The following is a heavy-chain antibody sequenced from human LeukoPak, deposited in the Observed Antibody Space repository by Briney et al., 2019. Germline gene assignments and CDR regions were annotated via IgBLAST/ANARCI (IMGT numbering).Heavy chain of an antibody. CDR1: RTSFNGSDYC. J-gene: IGHJ3*02. Sequence: SETLSLICSVSRTSFNGSDYCWGWVRQPPGKGLEWIGTIYYRGNTYYNPSLTSRVTISPDPSKMQFSLKVTSATAADTAVYYCADGSGYLGDDVFDSWGRGTLVTVSS. D-gene: IGHD3-22*01. V-gene: IGHV4-39*01. CDR3: ADGSGYLGDDVFDS. CDR2: IYYRGNT.